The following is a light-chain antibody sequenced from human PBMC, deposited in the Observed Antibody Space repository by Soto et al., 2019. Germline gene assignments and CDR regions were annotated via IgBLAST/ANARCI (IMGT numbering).Light chain of an antibody. CDR2: GAS. CDR1: QSVSSN. J-gene: IGKJ1*01. V-gene: IGKV3-15*01. CDR3: QHYNNLPRT. Sequence: EIVMTQSPATLSVSPGERATLSCRASQSVSSNLAWYQQKPGQAPRLLIYGASTRATGIPARFSGSGSGTECTLTISSLQSEDFAVYYCQHYNNLPRTFGQGTKVEIK.